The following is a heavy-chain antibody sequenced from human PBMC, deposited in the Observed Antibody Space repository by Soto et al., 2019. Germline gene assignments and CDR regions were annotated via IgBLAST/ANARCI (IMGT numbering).Heavy chain of an antibody. CDR1: GFTFSSYA. V-gene: IGHV3-23*01. J-gene: IGHJ4*02. D-gene: IGHD6-6*01. CDR3: AKVWSIAALTILDTYYFDY. CDR2: ISGSGGST. Sequence: QPGGSLRLSCAASGFTFSSYAMSCVRQAPGKGLEWVSAISGSGGSTYYADSVKGRFTISRDNSKNTLYLQMNSLRAEDTAVYYCAKVWSIAALTILDTYYFDYWGQGTLVTVSS.